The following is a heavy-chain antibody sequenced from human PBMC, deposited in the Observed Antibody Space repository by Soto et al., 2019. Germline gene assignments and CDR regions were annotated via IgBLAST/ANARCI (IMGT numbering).Heavy chain of an antibody. V-gene: IGHV1-69*02. J-gene: IGHJ6*02. Sequence: SVKVSCKASGGTFSTYTITWVRQAPGQGLEWMGRIIPIIGIINYAQKFQGRVTITADKFTGTAYMELRSLRSDDTAVYYCARQQWLYYYYGMDVWGQGTTVTVSS. CDR2: IIPIIGII. CDR1: GGTFSTYT. CDR3: ARQQWLYYYYGMDV. D-gene: IGHD6-19*01.